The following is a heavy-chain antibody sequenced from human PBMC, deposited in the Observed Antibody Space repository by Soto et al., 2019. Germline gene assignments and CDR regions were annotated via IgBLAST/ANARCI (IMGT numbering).Heavy chain of an antibody. CDR2: IKSQTYGGTT. J-gene: IGHJ4*02. Sequence: PGGSLRLSCAASGFTFNNAWMSWVRQAPGKGLEWVGRIKSQTYGGTTDYAAPVKGRFTISRDDSKNTLYPQMNSLKTEDTAVYFCTTEVRWEFTPYDYWGQGTLVTVSS. D-gene: IGHD1-26*01. CDR1: GFTFNNAW. CDR3: TTEVRWEFTPYDY. V-gene: IGHV3-15*01.